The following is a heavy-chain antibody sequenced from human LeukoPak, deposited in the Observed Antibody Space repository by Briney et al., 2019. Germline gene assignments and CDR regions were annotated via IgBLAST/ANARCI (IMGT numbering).Heavy chain of an antibody. Sequence: GGSLRLSCAASGFTFSSYAMRWVGQAPGRGVDGVSAISGSGGSTYYPDSVKGRFTISRDNSKNTLYLQMNSLRAEDTAVYYCAKGLRYYFDYWGQGTLVTVSS. CDR2: ISGSGGST. V-gene: IGHV3-23*01. CDR3: AKGLRYYFDY. CDR1: GFTFSSYA. D-gene: IGHD3-16*01. J-gene: IGHJ4*02.